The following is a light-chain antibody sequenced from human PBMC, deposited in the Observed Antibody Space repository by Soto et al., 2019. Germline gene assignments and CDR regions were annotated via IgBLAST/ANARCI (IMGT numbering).Light chain of an antibody. Sequence: DITLTKSPSFLSASVGDRVTITCRASQDISHYLVWYQQKPGKAPKPLIYAASTLQSGVPSRFSGSGSGTEFTLTISSLQPEDFATYYCQQRNSYPMTFGPGTNVDIK. J-gene: IGKJ3*01. CDR1: QDISHY. V-gene: IGKV1-9*01. CDR2: AAS. CDR3: QQRNSYPMT.